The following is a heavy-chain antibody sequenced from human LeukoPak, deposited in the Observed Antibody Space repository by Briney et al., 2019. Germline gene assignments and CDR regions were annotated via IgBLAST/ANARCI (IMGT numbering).Heavy chain of an antibody. V-gene: IGHV3-11*05. CDR2: ISNSGSNT. CDR3: ARDTHDYYDISGHYSPDY. Sequence: GGSLRLSCAASGFTFSDYDMSWIRQAPGKGLQRGSYISNSGSNTNYADSVKGRFTISRDNAKNSLYLQMNSLRAEDTALYYCARDTHDYYDISGHYSPDYWGQGTLVSVSS. D-gene: IGHD3-22*01. CDR1: GFTFSDYD. J-gene: IGHJ4*02.